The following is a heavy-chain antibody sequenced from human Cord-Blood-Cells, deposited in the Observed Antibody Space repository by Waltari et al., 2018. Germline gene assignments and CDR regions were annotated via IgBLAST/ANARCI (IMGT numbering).Heavy chain of an antibody. J-gene: IGHJ4*02. Sequence: QVQLVQSGAEVKKPGASVKVSCKASGYTFTSYDINWVRQATGQGLEWMGWRNPNRGNTGYAQKCQGRVTMTRNTSISTAYMELSSLRSEDTAVYYCARSRRYSSGWYYFDYWGQGTLVTVSS. CDR3: ARSRRYSSGWYYFDY. CDR2: RNPNRGNT. CDR1: GYTFTSYD. V-gene: IGHV1-8*02. D-gene: IGHD6-19*01.